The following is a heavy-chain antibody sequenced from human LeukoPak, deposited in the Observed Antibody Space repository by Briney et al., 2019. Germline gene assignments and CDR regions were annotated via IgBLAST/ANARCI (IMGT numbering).Heavy chain of an antibody. Sequence: GGSLRLSCAASGFSFSSYSMNWVRQDPGKGLGLVSSISTSSSYIYYADSVKGRFTISRNNAKNSLYLQMNSLRAEDTAVYYCARDSSGWYLRSFDYWGQGTLVTVSS. D-gene: IGHD6-19*01. CDR2: ISTSSSYI. CDR3: ARDSSGWYLRSFDY. V-gene: IGHV3-21*01. CDR1: GFSFSSYS. J-gene: IGHJ4*02.